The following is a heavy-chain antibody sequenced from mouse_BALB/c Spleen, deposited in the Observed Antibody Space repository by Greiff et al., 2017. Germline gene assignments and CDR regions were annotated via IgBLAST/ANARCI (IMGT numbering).Heavy chain of an antibody. Sequence: EVQLVESGGGLVQPGGSRKLSCAASGFTFSSFGMHWVRQAPEKGLEWVAYISSGSSTIYYADTVKGRFTISRDNPKNTLFLQMTSLRSEDTAMYYCARDYGSSYGAMDYWGQGTSVTVSS. CDR3: ARDYGSSYGAMDY. CDR1: GFTFSSFG. CDR2: ISSGSSTI. V-gene: IGHV5-17*02. D-gene: IGHD1-1*01. J-gene: IGHJ4*01.